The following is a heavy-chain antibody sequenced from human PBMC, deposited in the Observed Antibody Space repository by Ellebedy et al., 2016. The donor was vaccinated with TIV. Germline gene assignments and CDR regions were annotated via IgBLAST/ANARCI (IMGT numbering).Heavy chain of an antibody. V-gene: IGHV5-51*01. J-gene: IGHJ4*02. CDR1: GYNFATYW. D-gene: IGHD5-12*01. Sequence: GGSLRLSCKASGYNFATYWIGWLRQTPGKGLEWMGLIFPLDSDTRNSPSFQGQVPISADRTLNTAYLQLSSLRASDTAMYYCASSLAGYGYIDSWGQGTLVNVSS. CDR2: IFPLDSDT. CDR3: ASSLAGYGYIDS.